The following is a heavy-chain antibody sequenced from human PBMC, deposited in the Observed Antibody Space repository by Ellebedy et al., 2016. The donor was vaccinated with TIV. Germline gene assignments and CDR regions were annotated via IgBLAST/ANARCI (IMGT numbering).Heavy chain of an antibody. Sequence: GESLKISXAASGFTFSSYAMSWVRQAPGKGLEWVSGISGSGGSTYYADSVKGRFTISRDNSKNTLYLQMNSLRAEDTAVYYCAKCAEVVITTGLDYWGQGTLVTVSS. CDR2: ISGSGGST. V-gene: IGHV3-23*01. CDR1: GFTFSSYA. D-gene: IGHD3-22*01. CDR3: AKCAEVVITTGLDY. J-gene: IGHJ4*02.